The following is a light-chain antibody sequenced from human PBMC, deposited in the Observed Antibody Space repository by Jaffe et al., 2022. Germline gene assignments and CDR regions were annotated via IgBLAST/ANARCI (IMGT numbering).Light chain of an antibody. CDR3: LLSYTNTYV. Sequence: QAVVTQEPSLTVSPGGTVTLTCDSSTGPVTSSHYPYWFQQKPGQAPRALIFDTTNKQSWTPARFSGSLLGGKAALTLAGAQPDDEADYYCLLSYTNTYVFGGGTKLTVL. CDR2: DTT. J-gene: IGLJ3*02. CDR1: TGPVTSSHY. V-gene: IGLV7-46*01.